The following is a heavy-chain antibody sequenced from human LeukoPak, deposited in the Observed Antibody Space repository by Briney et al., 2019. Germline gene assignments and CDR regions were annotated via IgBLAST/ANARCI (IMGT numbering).Heavy chain of an antibody. Sequence: ASVKVSCKASGYTFTGYYMHWVRQAPGQGLEWMGWINPNSGGTNYAQKFQGRVTMTRDMSTSTVYMELSSLRSEDTAVYYCAREATVVTGAFDIWGQGTMVTVSS. J-gene: IGHJ3*02. CDR1: GYTFTGYY. V-gene: IGHV1-2*02. CDR2: INPNSGGT. D-gene: IGHD4-23*01. CDR3: AREATVVTGAFDI.